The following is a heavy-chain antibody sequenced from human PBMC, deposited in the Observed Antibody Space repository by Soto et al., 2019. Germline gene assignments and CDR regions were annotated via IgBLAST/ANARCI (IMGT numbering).Heavy chain of an antibody. CDR1: GGSFSTYT. D-gene: IGHD3-22*01. CDR2: IIPILSTA. J-gene: IGHJ4*02. V-gene: IGHV1-69*08. CDR3: AGPPSYDSSGYSIGY. Sequence: SVKVSCKASGGSFSTYTISWVRQAPGQGLEWMGRIIPILSTANYAQKFQGRVTITADESTSTAYMELSSLRSEDTAVYYCAGPPSYDSSGYSIGYWGQGTLVTVSS.